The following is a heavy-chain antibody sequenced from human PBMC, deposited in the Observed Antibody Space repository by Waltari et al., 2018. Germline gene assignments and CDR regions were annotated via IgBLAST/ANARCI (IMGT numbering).Heavy chain of an antibody. CDR3: AKGSCSSTSCYDEGGIYYYYYMDV. Sequence: VQPGGSLRLSCAASGFTFSSYAMSWVRQAPGKGLEWVSAISGSGGSTYYADSVKGRFTISRDNSKNTLYLQMNSLRAEDTAVYYCAKGSCSSTSCYDEGGIYYYYYMDVWGKGTTVTVSS. J-gene: IGHJ6*03. V-gene: IGHV3-23*01. D-gene: IGHD2-2*01. CDR1: GFTFSSYA. CDR2: ISGSGGST.